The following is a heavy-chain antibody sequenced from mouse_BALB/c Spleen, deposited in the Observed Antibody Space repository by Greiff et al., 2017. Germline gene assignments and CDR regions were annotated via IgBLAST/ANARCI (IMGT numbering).Heavy chain of an antibody. CDR3: ARRDAGYAMDY. Sequence: VKLQQSGAELVRPGTSVKVSCKASGYAFTNYLIEWVKQRPGQGLEWIGVINPGSGGTNYNEKFKGKATLTADKSSSTAYMQLSSLTSDDSAVYFCARRDAGYAMDYWGQGTSVTVSS. V-gene: IGHV1-54*01. J-gene: IGHJ4*01. D-gene: IGHD3-3*01. CDR2: INPGSGGT. CDR1: GYAFTNYL.